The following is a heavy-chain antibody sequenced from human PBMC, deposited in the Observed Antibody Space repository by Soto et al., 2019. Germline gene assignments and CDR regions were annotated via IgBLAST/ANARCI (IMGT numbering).Heavy chain of an antibody. Sequence: QGQLVQSGPEVKKPGASVKVSCKASGCTFTRYGISWVRQAPGQGLEWMGWISGYNGDTNYAQKVQGRVTMTIDTSTSTAYMELRSLTSDDTAIYYCAKNGQLPYYYYAMDVWGQGTTVTVSS. J-gene: IGHJ6*02. CDR3: AKNGQLPYYYYAMDV. D-gene: IGHD1-1*01. CDR2: ISGYNGDT. CDR1: GCTFTRYG. V-gene: IGHV1-18*01.